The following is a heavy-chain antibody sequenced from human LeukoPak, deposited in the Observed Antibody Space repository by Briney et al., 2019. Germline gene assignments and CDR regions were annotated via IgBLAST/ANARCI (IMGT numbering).Heavy chain of an antibody. J-gene: IGHJ4*02. CDR3: ARGLRYSYGYKYFDY. CDR2: IYYSGST. CDR1: GGSFSGFY. Sequence: PSETLSLTCSVYGGSFSGFYWNWIRQPPGKGLEWIGYIYYSGSTYYNPSLKSRVTISVDTSKNQFSLKLSSVTAADTAVYYCARGLRYSYGYKYFDYWGQGTLVTVSS. D-gene: IGHD5-18*01. V-gene: IGHV4-34*09.